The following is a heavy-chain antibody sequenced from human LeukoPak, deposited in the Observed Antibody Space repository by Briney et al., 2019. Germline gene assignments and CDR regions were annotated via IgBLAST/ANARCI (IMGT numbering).Heavy chain of an antibody. D-gene: IGHD5-18*01. CDR3: ARLRRGYSYGYIDY. Sequence: SEALSLTCTVSGGSISSYYWSWIRQPPGKGLEWIGYIYYSGSTNYNPSLKSRVTISVDTSKNQFSLKLSSVTAADTAVYYCARLRRGYSYGYIDYWGQGTLVTVSS. V-gene: IGHV4-59*08. J-gene: IGHJ4*02. CDR1: GGSISSYY. CDR2: IYYSGST.